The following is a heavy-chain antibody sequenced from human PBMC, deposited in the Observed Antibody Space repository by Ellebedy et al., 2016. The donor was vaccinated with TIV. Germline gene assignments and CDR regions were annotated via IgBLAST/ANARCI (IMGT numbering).Heavy chain of an antibody. CDR1: GFTFSSYG. Sequence: GESLKISXAASGFTFSSYGMHWVRQAPGKGLEWVAVISYDGSNKYYADSVKGRFTISRDNSKNTLYLQMNSLRAEDTAVYYCAKGGSTSFPWPLDDYWGQGTLVTVSS. CDR2: ISYDGSNK. CDR3: AKGGSTSFPWPLDDY. D-gene: IGHD2-2*01. J-gene: IGHJ4*02. V-gene: IGHV3-30*18.